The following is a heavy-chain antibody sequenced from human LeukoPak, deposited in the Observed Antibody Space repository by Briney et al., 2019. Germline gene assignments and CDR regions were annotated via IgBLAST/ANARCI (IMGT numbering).Heavy chain of an antibody. V-gene: IGHV3-23*01. CDR1: GFTFSSFV. CDR3: AKISGSGSSHSDS. J-gene: IGHJ4*02. Sequence: GGSLRLSCAASGFTFSSFVMNWVRQAPGKGLEWVSSIGGSGGGTYYADSVKGRFTIFRDNSKNTLYLLMNTLRGDDTAVYYCAKISGSGSSHSDSWGQGTLVTVSS. CDR2: IGGSGGGT. D-gene: IGHD3-10*01.